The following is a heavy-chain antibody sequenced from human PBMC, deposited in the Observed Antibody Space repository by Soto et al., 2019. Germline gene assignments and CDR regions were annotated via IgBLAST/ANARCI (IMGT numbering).Heavy chain of an antibody. Sequence: QTLSLTCPISGDSVSGNSGAWNWIRQSPSRGLEWLGRTYYRSKWYNDYSVSVKSRITVTPDTSKNQFSLHLKSVTPEDTAVYYCASEFPYYESSVSYFDYWGQGALVTASS. CDR1: GDSVSGNSGA. CDR3: ASEFPYYESSVSYFDY. D-gene: IGHD3-16*01. V-gene: IGHV6-1*01. CDR2: TYYRSKWYN. J-gene: IGHJ4*02.